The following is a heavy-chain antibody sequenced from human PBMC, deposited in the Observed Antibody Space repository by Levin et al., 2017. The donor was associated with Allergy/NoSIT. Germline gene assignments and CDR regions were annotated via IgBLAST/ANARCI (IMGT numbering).Heavy chain of an antibody. J-gene: IGHJ4*02. CDR2: IKEDGSQR. CDR3: ATGGNGAFDY. CDR1: GFTFTSYW. Sequence: AGGSLRLSCAASGFTFTSYWMSWVRQAPGKGLEWVATIKEDGSQRFFVDSVKGRFTISRDNAKRSLCLQMNSLRTEDTATYYCATGGNGAFDYWGQGALVTVSS. D-gene: IGHD3-10*01. V-gene: IGHV3-7*01.